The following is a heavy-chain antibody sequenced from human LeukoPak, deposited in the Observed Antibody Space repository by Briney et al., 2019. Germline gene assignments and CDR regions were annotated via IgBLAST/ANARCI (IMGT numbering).Heavy chain of an antibody. J-gene: IGHJ4*02. D-gene: IGHD3-22*01. CDR1: GFTFSSYA. Sequence: GGSLRLSCAASGFTFSSYAMSWVCQAPGKGLEWVSAISGSGGSTYYADSVKGRFTISRDNSKNTLYLQMNSLRAEDTAVYYCAKDYYDSSGYYPNFDYWGQGTLVTVSS. CDR2: ISGSGGST. V-gene: IGHV3-23*01. CDR3: AKDYYDSSGYYPNFDY.